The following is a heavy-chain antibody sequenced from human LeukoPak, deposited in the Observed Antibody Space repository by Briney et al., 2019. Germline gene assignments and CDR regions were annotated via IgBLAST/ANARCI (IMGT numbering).Heavy chain of an antibody. J-gene: IGHJ6*03. CDR1: GFTFSSYG. CDR3: AKDTGSCSGGSCYYYYYYMDV. CDR2: IRYDGSSK. Sequence: GGSLRLSCAASGFTFSSYGMHWVRQAPGKGLEWVAFIRYDGSSKYYADSVKGRFTISRDNSKNTLYLQMNSLRAEDTAVHYCAKDTGSCSGGSCYYYYYYMDVWGKGTTVTVSS. D-gene: IGHD2-15*01. V-gene: IGHV3-30*02.